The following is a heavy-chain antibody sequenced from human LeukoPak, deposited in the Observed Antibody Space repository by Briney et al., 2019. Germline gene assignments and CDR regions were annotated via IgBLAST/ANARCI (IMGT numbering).Heavy chain of an antibody. V-gene: IGHV3-30*02. Sequence: GGSLRLSCAASGFTFSSYGMHWVPQAQGKGLEGVAFIRYDGRNKYYAKSVKGRFTISRDNSKNTLYLQMNSLRVEDTAVYYCAKDHSSWRRSPTDRPWDDYWGQGTLVTVSS. CDR3: AKDHSSWRRSPTDRPWDDY. D-gene: IGHD2/OR15-2a*01. CDR2: IRYDGRNK. J-gene: IGHJ4*02. CDR1: GFTFSSYG.